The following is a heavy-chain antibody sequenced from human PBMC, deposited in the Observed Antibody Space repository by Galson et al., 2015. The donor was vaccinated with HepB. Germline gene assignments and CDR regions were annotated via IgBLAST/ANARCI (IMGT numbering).Heavy chain of an antibody. CDR1: GYTFTTYG. J-gene: IGHJ5*02. CDR3: ARVTFSSGWSVNWFDP. Sequence: SVKVSCKASGYTFTTYGITWVRQAPGQGLEWMGWISPYNGNTNYEQKFQGRVTMTTDTSTSTAYMDLRSLRSDDTAVYYCARVTFSSGWSVNWFDPWGQGTLVTVSS. CDR2: ISPYNGNT. V-gene: IGHV1-18*04. D-gene: IGHD6-19*01.